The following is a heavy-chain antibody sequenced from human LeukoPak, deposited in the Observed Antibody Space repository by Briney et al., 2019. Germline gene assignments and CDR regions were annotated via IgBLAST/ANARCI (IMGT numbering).Heavy chain of an antibody. J-gene: IGHJ4*02. V-gene: IGHV3-7*04. CDR3: ARNER. CDR2: IRQDGSEK. Sequence: GGSLRLSCAASGSTFGIHWMSWVRQAPGKGLEWVANIRQDGSEKYYVDSVKGRFTISRDNAKNSPYLQMNNLRAEDTAVYYCARNERWGQGTLVTVSS. D-gene: IGHD1-1*01. CDR1: GSTFGIHW.